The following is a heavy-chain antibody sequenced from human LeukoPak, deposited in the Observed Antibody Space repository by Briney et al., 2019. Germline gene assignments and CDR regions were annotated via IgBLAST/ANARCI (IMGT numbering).Heavy chain of an antibody. Sequence: GGCLRLSCEPSGFSFRSFGMHWVRPAPGGGLEYVAAVSSNGGMTYYASSVKSRVSISRDNSRNTLYLQMGSLRAEDTAVYYCERDLRGGAYCYFYLDVWGKGTTVIVSS. CDR1: GFSFRSFG. V-gene: IGHV3-64*01. D-gene: IGHD1-26*01. CDR3: ERDLRGGAYCYFYLDV. CDR2: VSSNGGMT. J-gene: IGHJ6*03.